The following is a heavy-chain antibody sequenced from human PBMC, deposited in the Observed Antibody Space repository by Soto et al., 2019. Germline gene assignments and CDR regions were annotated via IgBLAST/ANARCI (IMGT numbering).Heavy chain of an antibody. D-gene: IGHD3-3*01. CDR3: ARDTYDFWSGYPDY. V-gene: IGHV3-30-3*01. CDR2: ISYDGSNK. Sequence: GGSLRLSCAASGFTFSSYAMHWVRQAPGKGLEWVAVISYDGSNKYYADSVKGRFTISRDNSKNTLYLQMNSLRAEDTAVYYCARDTYDFWSGYPDYWGQGT. J-gene: IGHJ4*02. CDR1: GFTFSSYA.